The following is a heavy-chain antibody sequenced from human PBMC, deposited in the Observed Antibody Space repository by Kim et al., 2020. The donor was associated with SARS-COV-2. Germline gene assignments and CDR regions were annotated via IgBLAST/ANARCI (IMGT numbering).Heavy chain of an antibody. CDR3: ASGTRLWYFDL. CDR1: GGSISSYS. J-gene: IGHJ2*01. Sequence: SETLSLTCTVSGGSISSYSWSWIWQPQRQGQEWIGNSYYSGNTNSHPSLTSRVTISVDTSKNQFSLKLSSVSAADTAVYYCASGTRLWYFDLWGRGTLVTVSS. CDR2: SYYSGNT. V-gene: IGHV4-59*13.